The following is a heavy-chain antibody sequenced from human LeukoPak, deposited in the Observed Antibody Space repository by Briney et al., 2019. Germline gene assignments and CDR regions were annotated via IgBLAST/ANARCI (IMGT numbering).Heavy chain of an antibody. CDR2: ISHDGSNK. CDR3: ARVRSGHSSVD. D-gene: IGHD5-18*01. CDR1: GFIFSNYA. Sequence: LTGGSLRLSCAGSGFIFSNYAMNWVRQAPGKGLEWVAIISHDGSNKYYITSVKGRFTISRDNSKKMVFLQMNIVSPDDTAVYYCARVRSGHSSVDWGQGSLVAVSS. J-gene: IGHJ4*02. V-gene: IGHV3-30-3*01.